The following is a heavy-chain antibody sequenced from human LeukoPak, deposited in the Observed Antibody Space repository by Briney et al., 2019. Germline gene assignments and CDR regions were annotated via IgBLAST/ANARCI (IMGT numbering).Heavy chain of an antibody. CDR2: VKDDGSAK. CDR3: AREIPGGAITLDY. Sequence: GGSLRLSCAASGFTFSSYWMSWVRQAPGKGLEWVANVKDDGSAKFYVDSVKGRFTISRDNAKNSLYLQMNSLRVDDTAVYYCAREIPGGAITLDYWGQGTLVTVSS. CDR1: GFTFSSYW. J-gene: IGHJ4*02. V-gene: IGHV3-7*01. D-gene: IGHD1-26*01.